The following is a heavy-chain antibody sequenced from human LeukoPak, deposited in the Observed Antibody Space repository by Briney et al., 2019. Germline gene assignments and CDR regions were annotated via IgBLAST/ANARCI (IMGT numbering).Heavy chain of an antibody. V-gene: IGHV3-48*04. Sequence: PGGSLRLSCAASGFTFSSYSMNWVRQAPGEGLEWVSYISSSSSTIYYADSVKGRFTISRDNAKNSLYLQMNSLRAEDTAVYYCARDLDYYDSIGGGYWGQGTLVTVSS. J-gene: IGHJ4*02. CDR1: GFTFSSYS. CDR3: ARDLDYYDSIGGGY. D-gene: IGHD3-22*01. CDR2: ISSSSSTI.